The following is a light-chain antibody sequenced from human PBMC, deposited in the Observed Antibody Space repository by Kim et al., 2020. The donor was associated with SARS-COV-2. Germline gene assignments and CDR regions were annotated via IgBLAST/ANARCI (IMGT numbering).Light chain of an antibody. J-gene: IGLJ3*02. Sequence: GQSVTISCTATSIDVGGLNYVSWYQHHPGKAPKLMISDVTKRPAGVPARFSGSKSGNTASLTISGLQSDDEAEYYCCSYAGRYTWVFGGGTQLTVL. V-gene: IGLV2-11*01. CDR2: DVT. CDR1: SIDVGGLNY. CDR3: CSYAGRYTWV.